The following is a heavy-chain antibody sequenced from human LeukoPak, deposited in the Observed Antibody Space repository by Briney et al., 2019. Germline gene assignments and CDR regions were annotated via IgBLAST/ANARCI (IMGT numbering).Heavy chain of an antibody. J-gene: IGHJ5*02. Sequence: SETLSLTCAVYGGSFSGYYWSWIRQPAGKGLEWIGRIYTSGSTNYNPSLKSRVTMSVDTSKNQFSLKLSSVTAADTAVYYCARAYCSSTSCYLNWFDPWGQGTLVTVSS. CDR1: GGSFSGYY. CDR3: ARAYCSSTSCYLNWFDP. CDR2: IYTSGST. V-gene: IGHV4-59*10. D-gene: IGHD2-2*01.